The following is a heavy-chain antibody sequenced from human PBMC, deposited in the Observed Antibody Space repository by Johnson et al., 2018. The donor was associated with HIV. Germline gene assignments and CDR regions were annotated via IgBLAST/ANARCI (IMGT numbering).Heavy chain of an antibody. CDR3: ARDLMDSSDYPPDAFDV. D-gene: IGHD3-22*01. J-gene: IGHJ3*01. CDR1: GFTFSSYG. V-gene: IGHV3-30*03. CDR2: ISYDGSNK. Sequence: QVQLVESGGGVVQPGRSLRLSCAASGFTFSSYGMHWVRQAPGKGLEWVAVISYDGSNKYYADSVKGRFTISRDNAKSSLYLQVNSLRAEDTAMYFCARDLMDSSDYPPDAFDVWGQGTMVTVSP.